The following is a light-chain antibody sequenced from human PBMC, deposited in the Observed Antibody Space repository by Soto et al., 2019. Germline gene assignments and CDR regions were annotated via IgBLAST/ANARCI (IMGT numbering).Light chain of an antibody. V-gene: IGKV1-33*01. CDR3: QQLTNFRFT. CDR2: DAS. CDR1: QDISNY. Sequence: DIQMTQSPSSLSASVGDRVTITCQASQDISNYLNWYQQKPGKAPKVLIYDASNVERGVPSRFSGSGYGTDFTLTISSLQPEDFATYYCQQLTNFRFTFGQGTKLDIK. J-gene: IGKJ2*01.